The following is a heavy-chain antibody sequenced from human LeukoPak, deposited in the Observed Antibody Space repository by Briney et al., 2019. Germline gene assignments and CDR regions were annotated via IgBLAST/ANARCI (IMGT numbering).Heavy chain of an antibody. J-gene: IGHJ4*02. D-gene: IGHD6-19*01. Sequence: HAQTLSLTCAISGDSFSSNIATWNWIRQSPSRGLEWLGRTFYRSKWYNDYAVSVKGRITINPYTSKNQFSLQLNSVTPEDTAVYSCASGLYSGGGFSSFYWGQRTLVTVSS. CDR3: ASGLYSGGGFSSFY. CDR2: TFYRSKWYN. V-gene: IGHV6-1*01. CDR1: GDSFSSNIAT.